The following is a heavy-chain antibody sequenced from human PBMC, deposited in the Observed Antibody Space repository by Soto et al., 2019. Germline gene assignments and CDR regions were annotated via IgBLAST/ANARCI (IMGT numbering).Heavy chain of an antibody. Sequence: QVQLVQSGAEVKKPGASVKVSCKASGYTFTSYDINWVRQATGQGLEWMGWMNPNSGNTGYAQKFQGRVTMTRNTSXSXXYMELSSLRSEDTAVYYCARTDTVTSYYYYYGMDVWGQGTTVTVSS. CDR1: GYTFTSYD. J-gene: IGHJ6*02. CDR2: MNPNSGNT. D-gene: IGHD4-17*01. CDR3: ARTDTVTSYYYYYGMDV. V-gene: IGHV1-8*01.